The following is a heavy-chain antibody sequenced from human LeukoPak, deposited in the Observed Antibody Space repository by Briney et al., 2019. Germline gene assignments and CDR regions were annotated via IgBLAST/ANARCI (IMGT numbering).Heavy chain of an antibody. V-gene: IGHV3-30*02. CDR3: AKIYDSSGYYGKFDY. J-gene: IGHJ4*02. D-gene: IGHD3-22*01. CDR2: IWYDGSNK. Sequence: GGSLRLSCAASGFTFSSYGMHWVRQAPGKGLEWVAVIWYDGSNKYYADSVKGRFTISRDNSKNTLYLQMNSLRAEDTAVYYCAKIYDSSGYYGKFDYWGQGTLVTVSS. CDR1: GFTFSSYG.